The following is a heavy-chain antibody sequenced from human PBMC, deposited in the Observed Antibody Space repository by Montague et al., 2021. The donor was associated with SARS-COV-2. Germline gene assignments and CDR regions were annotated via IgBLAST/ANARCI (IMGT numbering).Heavy chain of an antibody. CDR1: GFTFSSYA. CDR2: ISCDGSNK. D-gene: IGHD3-16*01. J-gene: IGHJ4*02. Sequence: SLRLSCAASGFTFSSYAIHWVRQAPGKGLEWVAVISCDGSNKYYADSVKGRFTISRDNSKNTLYLQMNSLRAEDTAVYYCARDYDDYIWGSWGPFDYWGQGTLVTVSS. V-gene: IGHV3-30*04. CDR3: ARDYDDYIWGSWGPFDY.